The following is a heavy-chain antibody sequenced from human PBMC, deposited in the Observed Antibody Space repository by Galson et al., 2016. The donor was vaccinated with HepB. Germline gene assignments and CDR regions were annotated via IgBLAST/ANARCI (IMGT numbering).Heavy chain of an antibody. D-gene: IGHD1-26*01. J-gene: IGHJ6*02. CDR1: GFTFRAFA. Sequence: SLRLSCAASGFTFRAFAMHWVRRPPGKGLEWVTFTSYNGARKFYRDSVKGRFTISRDNSRDILYLHMNNMRPEDTGIYYCVRETSSRLGSFGHGMDVWGQGTTVVVSS. CDR2: TSYNGARK. V-gene: IGHV3-30-3*01. CDR3: VRETSSRLGSFGHGMDV.